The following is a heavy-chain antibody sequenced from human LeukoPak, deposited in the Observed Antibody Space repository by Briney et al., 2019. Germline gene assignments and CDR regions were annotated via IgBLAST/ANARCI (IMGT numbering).Heavy chain of an antibody. J-gene: IGHJ4*02. CDR3: ARARVFGVLIQLYYFDH. CDR1: GGSISSYY. V-gene: IGHV4-59*01. D-gene: IGHD3-3*01. Sequence: SETLSLTCTVSGGSISSYYWSGGRQPPGKGLEWGGYIYYGGGTNYNPSLKSRVPISVDTSKNQFSLMLSSVPAADPAVYYCARARVFGVLIQLYYFDHWRQGPLLPVSS. CDR2: IYYGGGT.